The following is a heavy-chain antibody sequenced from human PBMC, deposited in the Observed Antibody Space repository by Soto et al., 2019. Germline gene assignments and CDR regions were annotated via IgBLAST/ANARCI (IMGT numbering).Heavy chain of an antibody. CDR1: GDSYSISTYS. D-gene: IGHD6-19*01. CDR2: IYQSGVT. Sequence: SETLSLTCNMSGDSYSISTYSWSWIRQPPGKALQWIGFIYQSGVTSYNPSLASRVSISLDRSNNQCSLKLKSVTAADTAVYFCAGMPYTSGLRFDPWGPSTLVTVS. J-gene: IGHJ5*02. CDR3: AGMPYTSGLRFDP. V-gene: IGHV4-30-2*01.